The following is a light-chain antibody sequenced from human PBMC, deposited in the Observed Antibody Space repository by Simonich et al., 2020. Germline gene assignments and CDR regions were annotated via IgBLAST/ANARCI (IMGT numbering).Light chain of an antibody. Sequence: EIVFTQSPATLSLSPGKRATLSCRASQSVSSYLALYQQKPGQAPRLFIYDASNRATGIPARVSGSGSGTDFTLTISSLEPEDFAVYYCQQRSNWPITFGQGTRLEIK. CDR3: QQRSNWPIT. J-gene: IGKJ5*01. CDR1: QSVSSY. CDR2: DAS. V-gene: IGKV3-11*01.